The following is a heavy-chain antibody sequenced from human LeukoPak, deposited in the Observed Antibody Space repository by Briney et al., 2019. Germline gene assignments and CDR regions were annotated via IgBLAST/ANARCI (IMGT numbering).Heavy chain of an antibody. J-gene: IGHJ6*02. CDR1: GGSFSNYY. CDR2: IYYSGST. Sequence: PSETLSLTCTVSGGSFSNYYWSWIRQPPGKGLEWIGYIYYSGSTNYNPSLKSRVTISVDTSKNQFSLKLSSVTAADTAVYYCARGGGSGHSYYYYGMDVWGQGTTVTVSS. V-gene: IGHV4-59*01. CDR3: ARGGGSGHSYYYYGMDV. D-gene: IGHD6-19*01.